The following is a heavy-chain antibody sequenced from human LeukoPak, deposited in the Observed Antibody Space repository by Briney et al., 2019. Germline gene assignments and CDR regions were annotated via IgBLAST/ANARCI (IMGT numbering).Heavy chain of an antibody. CDR3: AKDFSSSWHAGIDY. J-gene: IGHJ4*02. D-gene: IGHD6-13*01. Sequence: GGSLRLSCAASGFTFSSYGMHWVRQAPGEGLEWVAFIRYDGSNKYYADSVKGRFTISRDNSKNTLYLQMNSLRAEDTAVYYCAKDFSSSWHAGIDYWGQGTLVTVSS. V-gene: IGHV3-30*02. CDR2: IRYDGSNK. CDR1: GFTFSSYG.